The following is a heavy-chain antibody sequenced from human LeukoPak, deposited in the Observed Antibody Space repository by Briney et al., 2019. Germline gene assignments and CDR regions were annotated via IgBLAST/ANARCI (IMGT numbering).Heavy chain of an antibody. J-gene: IGHJ4*02. CDR2: ISMNVQTT. CDR1: GLTFTSHV. Sequence: GGSLRLSCSASGLTFTSHVMHWVREAPGKGLQYLSGISMNVQTTYYAGSVKARFTISRDSSKNTVYLQMNSLTAEDTAVYYCVREGLERRTNFDYWGQGTLVSVSS. D-gene: IGHD1-1*01. V-gene: IGHV3-64D*06. CDR3: VREGLERRTNFDY.